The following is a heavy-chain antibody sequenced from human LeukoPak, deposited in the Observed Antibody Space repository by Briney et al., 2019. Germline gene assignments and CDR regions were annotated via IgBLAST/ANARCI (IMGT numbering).Heavy chain of an antibody. J-gene: IGHJ5*02. CDR1: GFTFSSYA. D-gene: IGHD3-10*01. Sequence: GGSLRLSCAASGFTFSSYAMSWVRLAPGKGLEWVSAISGSGGSTYYADSVRGRFTISRDNSKNTLYLQMNSRRAEDTAVYYCAKGRLTGGWFDPWGQGTLVTVSS. CDR3: AKGRLTGGWFDP. CDR2: ISGSGGST. V-gene: IGHV3-23*01.